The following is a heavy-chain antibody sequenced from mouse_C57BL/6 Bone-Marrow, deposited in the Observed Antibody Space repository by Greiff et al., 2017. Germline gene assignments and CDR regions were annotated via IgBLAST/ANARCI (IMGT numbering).Heavy chain of an antibody. CDR1: GFTFSDYG. V-gene: IGHV5-17*01. J-gene: IGHJ3*01. CDR2: ISSGSSTI. CDR3: ARNLLAY. Sequence: EVKLQESGGGLVKPGGSLKLSCAASGFTFSDYGMHWVRQAPEKGLEWVAYISSGSSTIYYADTVKGRFTISRDNAKNTLFLQMTSLRSEDTAMYYCARNLLAYWGQGTLVTVSA.